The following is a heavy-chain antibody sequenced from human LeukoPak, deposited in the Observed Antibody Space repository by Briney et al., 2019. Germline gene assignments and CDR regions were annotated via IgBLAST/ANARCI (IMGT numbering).Heavy chain of an antibody. CDR1: GFTFSSYG. CDR3: AKDSGWLQSTYFDY. Sequence: GGSLRLSCAASGFTFSSYGMHWVRQAPGKGLEWVAVISYDGSNKYYADSVKGRFTISRDNSKNTLYLQMNSLRAEDTAVYYCAKDSGWLQSTYFDYWGQGTLVTVSS. V-gene: IGHV3-30*18. CDR2: ISYDGSNK. J-gene: IGHJ4*02. D-gene: IGHD5-24*01.